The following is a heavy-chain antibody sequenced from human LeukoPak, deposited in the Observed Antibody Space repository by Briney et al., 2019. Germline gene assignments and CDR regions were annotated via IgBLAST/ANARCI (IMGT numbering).Heavy chain of an antibody. J-gene: IGHJ5*02. V-gene: IGHV4-31*03. CDR1: GGSISSGGYY. CDR2: IYYSGST. D-gene: IGHD3/OR15-3a*01. CDR3: ARDGRGKTGHWFDP. Sequence: SQTLSLTCTVSGGSISSGGYYWSWIRQHPGKGLEWIGYIYYSGSTYYNPSLKSRVTISVDTSKNQFSLKLSSVTAADTAVYYCARDGRGKTGHWFDPWGQGTLVTVSS.